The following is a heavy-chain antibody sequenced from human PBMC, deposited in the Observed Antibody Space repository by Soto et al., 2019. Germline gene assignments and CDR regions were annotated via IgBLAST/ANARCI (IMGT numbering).Heavy chain of an antibody. CDR2: ISPYNGHT. CDR3: AREWEYCSSSSCYSLFFYV. CDR1: GYTFISHG. Sequence: QVQLAQSGAEVKKTGASVKVSCKASGYTFISHGISWLRQAPGQGLEWMGWISPYNGHTYYAQKLQGRVTMTTDTSTSTAYMELRSLRSDDTAVYYCAREWEYCSSSSCYSLFFYVWGRGTLVTVSS. D-gene: IGHD2-2*01. J-gene: IGHJ2*01. V-gene: IGHV1-18*01.